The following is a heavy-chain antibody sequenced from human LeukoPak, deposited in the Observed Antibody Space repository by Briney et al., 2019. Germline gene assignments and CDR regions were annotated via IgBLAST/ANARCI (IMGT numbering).Heavy chain of an antibody. CDR1: GFTFSTYW. V-gene: IGHV3-7*04. Sequence: GGSLRLSCAASGFTFSTYWMNWVRQAPGKGLEWVANINQDGSKKHYVGSVKGRYTIPRDYAKNSLYLQMNSLRVEDTGVYYCARVRRSGIGWGQGTLVTVSS. D-gene: IGHD3-10*01. J-gene: IGHJ4*02. CDR2: INQDGSKK. CDR3: ARVRRSGIG.